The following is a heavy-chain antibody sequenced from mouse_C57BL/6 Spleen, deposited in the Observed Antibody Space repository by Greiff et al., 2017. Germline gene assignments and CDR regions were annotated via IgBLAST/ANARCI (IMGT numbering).Heavy chain of an antibody. CDR3: VRGYDYGYYYAMDY. CDR2: IRSKSSNYAT. CDR1: GFTFNTYA. J-gene: IGHJ4*01. Sequence: EADGGLVQPKGSLKLSCAASGFTFNTYAMHWVRQAPGKGLEWVARIRSKSSNYATYYADSVKDRFTISRDDSQSMLYLQMNNLKTEDTAMYYCVRGYDYGYYYAMDYWGQGTSVTVSS. D-gene: IGHD2-4*01. V-gene: IGHV10-3*01.